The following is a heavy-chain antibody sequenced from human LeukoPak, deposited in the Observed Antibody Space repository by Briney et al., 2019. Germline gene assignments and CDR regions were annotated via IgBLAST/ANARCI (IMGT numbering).Heavy chain of an antibody. J-gene: IGHJ4*02. Sequence: GGPLSFSFSAPGLTFSSIWWTWVGQLPGKGLGWVANVKQDGSEKNYVDSVKGRFTISRDNAKNSLYLQMNSLRVDDTAVYYCARGHRAWSYWGQGTLVTVSS. D-gene: IGHD3-3*01. CDR2: VKQDGSEK. CDR3: ARGHRAWSY. CDR1: GLTFSSIW. V-gene: IGHV3-7*01.